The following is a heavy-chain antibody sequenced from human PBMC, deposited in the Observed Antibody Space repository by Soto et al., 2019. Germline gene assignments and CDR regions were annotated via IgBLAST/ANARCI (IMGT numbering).Heavy chain of an antibody. Sequence: GGSLRLSCAASGFTFSSYAMSWVRQAPGKGLEWVSAISGSGGSTYYADSVKGRFTISRDNSKNTLYLQMNSLRAEDTAVYYCAKDLRDDYIWGSYELWGQGTLVTVSS. J-gene: IGHJ4*02. CDR3: AKDLRDDYIWGSYEL. D-gene: IGHD3-16*01. CDR2: ISGSGGST. V-gene: IGHV3-23*01. CDR1: GFTFSSYA.